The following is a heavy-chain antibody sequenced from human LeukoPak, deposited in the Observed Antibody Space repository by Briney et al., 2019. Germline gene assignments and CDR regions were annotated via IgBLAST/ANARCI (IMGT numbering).Heavy chain of an antibody. Sequence: GGSLRLSCAASGFTFSDYYMSWIRLAPGKGLEWVSYISSSSSYTNYADSVKGRFTISRDNAKNSLYLQMNSLRAEDTAVYYCAREKAVAGLEGIDYWGQGALVTVSS. CDR2: ISSSSSYT. J-gene: IGHJ4*02. CDR3: AREKAVAGLEGIDY. V-gene: IGHV3-11*06. CDR1: GFTFSDYY. D-gene: IGHD6-19*01.